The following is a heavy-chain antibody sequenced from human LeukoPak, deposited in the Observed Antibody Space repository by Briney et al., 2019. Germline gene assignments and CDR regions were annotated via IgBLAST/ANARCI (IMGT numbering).Heavy chain of an antibody. CDR2: IHTSRST. CDR3: ARDSPGSYFDY. J-gene: IGHJ4*02. Sequence: SETLSLTCTVSGGSISSYYWSWIRQPAGKGLEWIGRIHTSRSTNYNPSLDSRVTISLDTSKNQFSLRLSSVTAADTAVYYCARDSPGSYFDYWGQGTLVTVSS. V-gene: IGHV4-4*07. CDR1: GGSISSYY.